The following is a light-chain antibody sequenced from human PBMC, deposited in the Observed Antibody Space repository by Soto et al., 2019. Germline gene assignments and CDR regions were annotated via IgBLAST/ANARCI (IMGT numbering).Light chain of an antibody. J-gene: IGKJ1*01. CDR2: DAS. CDR1: QSISSW. Sequence: DIQMTQSPSTLSASVGDRVTITCRASQSISSWLAWYQQKPGKAPKLVIYDASSLESGVPSRFSGSGSGTEFTLTISSLQPDDFATYYCQQYNSYSPKTFGQGTKVDI. V-gene: IGKV1-5*01. CDR3: QQYNSYSPKT.